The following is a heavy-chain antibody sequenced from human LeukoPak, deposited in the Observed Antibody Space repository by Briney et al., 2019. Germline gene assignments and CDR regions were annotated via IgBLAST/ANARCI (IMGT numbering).Heavy chain of an antibody. Sequence: GGALRLSCAASGFTFSPYSMNWVRQAPGKGLEWVSSISSSSSYIYYADSVKGRFTISRDNAKNSLYLQMNSLRAEDTAVYYCAPSHDYSNSKEAWFDPWGQGTLVSVSS. D-gene: IGHD4-11*01. CDR3: APSHDYSNSKEAWFDP. CDR2: ISSSSSYI. CDR1: GFTFSPYS. J-gene: IGHJ5*02. V-gene: IGHV3-21*01.